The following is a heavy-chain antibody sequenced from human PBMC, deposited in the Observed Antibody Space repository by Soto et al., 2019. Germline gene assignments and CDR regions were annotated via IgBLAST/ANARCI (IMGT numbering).Heavy chain of an antibody. CDR3: TWGGGIVVGTAPFDL. CDR1: GYSFTNYY. D-gene: IGHD2-21*02. V-gene: IGHV1-46*03. CDR2: INAGGGYT. J-gene: IGHJ5*02. Sequence: EASVKVSCKASGYSFTNYYMHWVRQAPGQGLEWMGAINAGGGYTTYAQRFQGRVNMTRDTSTSTVSMELSSLRYEDAALYYCTWGGGIVVGTAPFDLWG.